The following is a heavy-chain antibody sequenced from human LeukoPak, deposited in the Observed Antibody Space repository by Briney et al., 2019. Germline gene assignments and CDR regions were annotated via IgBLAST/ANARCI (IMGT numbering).Heavy chain of an antibody. Sequence: PGGTLRLSCAASGFTFSRYAMSWVRQAPGKGLEWVSAISGNGGSTYYAESVKRRFTISRDNSKNTLYLQMNSLRADDTVVYYCAHTVGYCSSTSCYFNYWGQGTLVTVSS. D-gene: IGHD2-2*01. CDR2: ISGNGGST. J-gene: IGHJ4*02. CDR3: AHTVGYCSSTSCYFNY. V-gene: IGHV3-23*01. CDR1: GFTFSRYA.